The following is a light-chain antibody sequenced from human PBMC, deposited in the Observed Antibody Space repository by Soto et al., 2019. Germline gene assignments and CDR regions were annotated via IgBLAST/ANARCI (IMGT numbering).Light chain of an antibody. CDR1: QRITTY. V-gene: IGKV1-39*01. CDR3: HQIHTTPWT. CDR2: AAT. Sequence: DIQMTQSPSSLSASVGDRVTITCRASQRITTYLNWYQQRPGKAPSLLIYAATYLREGVPSRFSGSGSGTDFTLTIAGLQPDDFATYFCHQIHTTPWTFGQWTKVEI. J-gene: IGKJ1*01.